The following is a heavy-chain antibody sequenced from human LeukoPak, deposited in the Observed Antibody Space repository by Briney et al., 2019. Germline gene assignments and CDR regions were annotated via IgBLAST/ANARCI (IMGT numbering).Heavy chain of an antibody. V-gene: IGHV3-23*01. CDR3: ARDFSGDDY. D-gene: IGHD3-10*01. CDR2: ISGSGGST. Sequence: GGSLRLSCAASGFTFSSYAMSWVRQAPGKGLEWVSAISGSGGSTYYADSVKGRFTISRDNAKNSLYLQMNSLRAEDTAVYYCARDFSGDDYWGQGTLVTVSS. CDR1: GFTFSSYA. J-gene: IGHJ4*02.